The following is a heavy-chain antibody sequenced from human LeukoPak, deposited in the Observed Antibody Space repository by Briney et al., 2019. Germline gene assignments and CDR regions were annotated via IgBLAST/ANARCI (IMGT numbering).Heavy chain of an antibody. CDR3: ARGRFEYSSSSIPEPNFYYYMDV. CDR2: INHSGST. V-gene: IGHV4-34*01. D-gene: IGHD6-6*01. J-gene: IGHJ6*03. Sequence: SETLSLTCAVYGGPFSGYYWSWIRQPPGKGLEWIGEINHSGSTNYNPSLKSRVTISVDTSKNQFYLKLSSVSAADTAVYYCARGRFEYSSSSIPEPNFYYYMDVWGKGTTVTVSS. CDR1: GGPFSGYY.